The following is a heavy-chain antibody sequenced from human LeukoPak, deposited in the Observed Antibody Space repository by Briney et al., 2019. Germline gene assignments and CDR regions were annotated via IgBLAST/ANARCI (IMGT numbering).Heavy chain of an antibody. CDR1: GGSVSSGSYY. Sequence: NTSETLSLTCTVSGGSVSSGSYYWSWIRQPPGKGLEWIGYIYYSGNTNYNPSLKSRVTISVDTSKNQFSLKLSSVTAADTAVYYCARVRVGTSKYNWFAPWGQGTLVTVSS. CDR2: IYYSGNT. V-gene: IGHV4-61*01. D-gene: IGHD1-26*01. J-gene: IGHJ5*02. CDR3: ARVRVGTSKYNWFAP.